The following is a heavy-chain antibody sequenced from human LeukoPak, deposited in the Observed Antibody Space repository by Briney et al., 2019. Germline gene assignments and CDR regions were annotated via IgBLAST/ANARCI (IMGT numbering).Heavy chain of an antibody. CDR1: GGSFSGYY. CDR3: ARLKRLRFGDY. V-gene: IGHV4-34*01. Sequence: PSETLSLTCAVYGGSFSGYYWSWIRQPPGKGLEWIGEINHSGSTNYNPSLKSRVTISVDTSKNQFSLKLSSVTAADTAVYYCARLKRLRFGDYWGQGTLVTVSS. D-gene: IGHD5/OR15-5a*01. CDR2: INHSGST. J-gene: IGHJ4*02.